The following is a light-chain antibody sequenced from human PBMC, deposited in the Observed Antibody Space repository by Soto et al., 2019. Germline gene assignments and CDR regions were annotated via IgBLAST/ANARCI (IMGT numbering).Light chain of an antibody. J-gene: IGKJ2*01. V-gene: IGKV2-28*01. CDR3: MQALQSPRT. CDR1: QSLLHSNGYNY. Sequence: IVMTQSPLSLPVTPGEPASISCRSSQSLLHSNGYNYLDWYLQKPGQSPQLLISLGSDRASGVPDRFSVSGSGTEFTLKISRVEAEDVGVYYCMQALQSPRTFGQGTKLEIK. CDR2: LGS.